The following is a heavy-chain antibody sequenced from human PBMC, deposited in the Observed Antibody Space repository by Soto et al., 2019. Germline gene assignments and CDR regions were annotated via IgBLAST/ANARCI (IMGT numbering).Heavy chain of an antibody. D-gene: IGHD6-19*01. CDR2: IYYTGNT. CDR3: AREQWGFDS. Sequence: QVQLQESGPELVKPSQTLSLTCTVSGGSISSNGHYWTWIRQHPGKGLEWIAYIYYTGNTYYNPSLKSRLSISVDTSKNQFSLKLRSVTAADTAVYYCAREQWGFDSWGQGTLVTVS. V-gene: IGHV4-31*03. J-gene: IGHJ4*02. CDR1: GGSISSNGHY.